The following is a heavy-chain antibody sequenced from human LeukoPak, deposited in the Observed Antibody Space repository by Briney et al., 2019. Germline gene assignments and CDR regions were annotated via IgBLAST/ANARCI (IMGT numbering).Heavy chain of an antibody. Sequence: GGSLRLSCAASGFTFSGYWMNWVRQAPEKGLEWVANIKQDASEKYYVDSVKGRFTISRDSTKNSLYLQMNSLRVEDTAVYYCAREPTLDAFDIWGQGTLVTVSS. CDR3: AREPTLDAFDI. J-gene: IGHJ3*02. V-gene: IGHV3-7*01. CDR1: GFTFSGYW. CDR2: IKQDASEK.